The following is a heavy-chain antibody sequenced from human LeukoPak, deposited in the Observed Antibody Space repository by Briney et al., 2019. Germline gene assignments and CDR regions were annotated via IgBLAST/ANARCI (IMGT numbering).Heavy chain of an antibody. Sequence: PGGSLRLSCAASAFTFSRYWMSWVRQAPGKGLEWVANIKQDGSETYYVDSVKGRFTISRDNAKNSLHLQMNSLRVEDTAVYYCTRGRRRDPTGSSYYYGMDVWGQGTTVAVSS. CDR3: TRGRRRDPTGSSYYYGMDV. D-gene: IGHD1-1*01. CDR2: IKQDGSET. CDR1: AFTFSRYW. V-gene: IGHV3-7*03. J-gene: IGHJ6*02.